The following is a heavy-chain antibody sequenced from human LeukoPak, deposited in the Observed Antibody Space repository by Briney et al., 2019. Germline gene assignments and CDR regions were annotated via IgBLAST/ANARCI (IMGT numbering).Heavy chain of an antibody. CDR3: ARDRNPSDIVVVPAAIDAGWFDP. J-gene: IGHJ5*02. CDR1: GGTFSSYA. CDR2: IIPILGTA. V-gene: IGHV1-69*13. D-gene: IGHD2-2*02. Sequence: SVKVSCKASGGTFSSYAISWVRQAPGQGLEWMGGIIPILGTANYAQKFQGRVTITADESTSTAYMELSSLRSEDTAVYYCARDRNPSDIVVVPAAIDAGWFDPWGQGTLVTVSS.